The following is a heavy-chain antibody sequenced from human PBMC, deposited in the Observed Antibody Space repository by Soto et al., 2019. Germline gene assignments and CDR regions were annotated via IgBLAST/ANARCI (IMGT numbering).Heavy chain of an antibody. CDR3: ARPRDGYNTDY. Sequence: PGGSLRLSCAASGFTFSSYSMNWVRQAPGKGLEWVSYISSSSSTIYYADSVKGRFTISRDNAKNSLYLQMNSLRAEDTAVYYCARPRDGYNTDYWGQGTLVTVSS. CDR1: GFTFSSYS. CDR2: ISSSSSTI. J-gene: IGHJ4*02. V-gene: IGHV3-48*01. D-gene: IGHD5-12*01.